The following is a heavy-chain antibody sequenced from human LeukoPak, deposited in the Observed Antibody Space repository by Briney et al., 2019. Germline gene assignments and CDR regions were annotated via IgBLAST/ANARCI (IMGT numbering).Heavy chain of an antibody. Sequence: SETLSLTCTVSGVSMSSHYWSWIRQPPGKGLEGFAYMYDSWSTKDNPSLKSRVTLSADTSNNQFSLRLSSVTAADTAVYYCVTIKRGNIYGYFDFWGQGILVTVSS. V-gene: IGHV4-59*11. CDR2: MYDSWST. J-gene: IGHJ4*02. CDR1: GVSMSSHY. D-gene: IGHD5-18*01. CDR3: VTIKRGNIYGYFDF.